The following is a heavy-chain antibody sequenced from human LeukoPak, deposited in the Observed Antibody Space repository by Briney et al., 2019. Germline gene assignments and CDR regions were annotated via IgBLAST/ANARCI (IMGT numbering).Heavy chain of an antibody. CDR3: ARDHRRHYGDYHFDY. D-gene: IGHD4-17*01. CDR2: IYTSGSI. CDR1: GGSISSYY. Sequence: SETLSLTCIVSGGSISSYYWSWIRQPAGKGLDWIGRIYTSGSINYNPSLKSRVTMSVDTSKNQFSLKLTSLTAADTAVYYCARDHRRHYGDYHFDYWGQGTLVTVSS. V-gene: IGHV4-4*07. J-gene: IGHJ4*02.